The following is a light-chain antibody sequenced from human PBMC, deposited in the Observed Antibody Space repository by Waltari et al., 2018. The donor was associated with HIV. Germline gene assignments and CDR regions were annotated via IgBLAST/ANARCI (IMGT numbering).Light chain of an antibody. CDR1: QTINNY. CDR3: LQTYSIPFT. Sequence: DIQMTQSPSSLSGSVGDSVTLTCRASQTINNYLSWYQQKPAKAPKLLIYGASSLQRGVSSRFTTTGSGSDFTLTIRGLQPEDFATYYCLQTYSIPFTFGGGTKVEI. CDR2: GAS. V-gene: IGKV1-39*01. J-gene: IGKJ4*01.